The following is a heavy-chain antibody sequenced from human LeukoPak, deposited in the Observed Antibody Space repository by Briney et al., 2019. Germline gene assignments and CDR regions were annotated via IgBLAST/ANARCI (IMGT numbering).Heavy chain of an antibody. V-gene: IGHV4-34*01. CDR2: INHSGST. CDR3: ARQLGWTMVRGEFDY. J-gene: IGHJ4*02. D-gene: IGHD3-10*01. CDR1: GGSFSGYH. Sequence: PSETLSLTCAVYGGSFSGYHWSWIRQPPGKGLEWIGEINHSGSTNYNPSLKSRVTISVDTSKNQFSLKLSSVTAADTAVYYCARQLGWTMVRGEFDYWGQGTLVTVSS.